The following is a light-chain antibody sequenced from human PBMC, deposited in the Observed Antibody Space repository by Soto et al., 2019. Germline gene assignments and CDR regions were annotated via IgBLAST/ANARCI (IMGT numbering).Light chain of an antibody. Sequence: QSALTQPPSASGSPGQSVTISCTGTSSDVGGYDYVSWYQQHPGKAPKLMIYEVSKRPSGVPDRFSGSKSGTTASLTVSGLQPEDEADYYCRSYAGFNIVVFGGGTK. CDR3: RSYAGFNIVV. V-gene: IGLV2-8*01. CDR1: SSDVGGYDY. J-gene: IGLJ2*01. CDR2: EVS.